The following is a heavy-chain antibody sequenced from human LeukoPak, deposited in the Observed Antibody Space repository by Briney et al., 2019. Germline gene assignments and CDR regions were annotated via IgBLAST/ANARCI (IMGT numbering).Heavy chain of an antibody. D-gene: IGHD5-24*01. CDR3: ATDQDGYNYRGPFDY. V-gene: IGHV3-33*01. J-gene: IGHJ4*02. CDR2: IWYDGSNK. CDR1: GFTFSSYG. Sequence: GRSLRLSCAASGFTFSSYGMHWVRQAPGKGLEWVAVIWYDGSNKYYADSVKGRFTISRDNSKNTLYLQMNSLRAEDTAVYYCATDQDGYNYRGPFDYWGQGTLVTVSS.